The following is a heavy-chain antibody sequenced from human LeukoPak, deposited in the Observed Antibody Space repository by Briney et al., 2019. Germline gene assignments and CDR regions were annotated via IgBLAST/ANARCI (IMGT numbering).Heavy chain of an antibody. CDR3: IAEGTTDY. V-gene: IGHV3-49*04. CDR1: GLTFGAYA. CDR2: IRSKAYGGTT. J-gene: IGHJ4*02. Sequence: GGSLRLSCTASGLTFGAYAMSWVRQAPGKGLEWVGFIRSKAYGGTTEYVASVKGRFTISRDDSKSIAYMQMNSLKTEDTAVYYCIAEGTTDYWGQGSLVTVSS. D-gene: IGHD1-7*01.